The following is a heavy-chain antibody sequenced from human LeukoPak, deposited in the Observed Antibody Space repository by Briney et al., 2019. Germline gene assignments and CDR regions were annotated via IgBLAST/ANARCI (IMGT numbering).Heavy chain of an antibody. CDR3: ARGQYYYDSSGPYYFDY. Sequence: GGSLRLSCAASGFTFSSYWMHWVRQAPGKGLVWVSRINSDGSSTRYADSVKGRFTISRDNAKNTLYLQMKSLRAEDTAVYYCARGQYYYDSSGPYYFDYWGQGTLVTVSS. J-gene: IGHJ4*02. CDR2: INSDGSST. D-gene: IGHD3-22*01. CDR1: GFTFSSYW. V-gene: IGHV3-74*01.